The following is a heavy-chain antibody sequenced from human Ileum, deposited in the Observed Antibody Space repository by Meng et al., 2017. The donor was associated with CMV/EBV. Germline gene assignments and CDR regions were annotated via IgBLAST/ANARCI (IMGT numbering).Heavy chain of an antibody. D-gene: IGHD6-19*01. CDR1: GYTFSDYY. J-gene: IGHJ4*02. CDR2: IRSDGSAT. CDR3: VRSSGWSLFDY. V-gene: IGHV1-2*02. Sequence: QVPLMESGGGVKEPGASVKVSCKTSGYTFSDYYMHWVRQAPGQGLEWMGWIRSDGSATNYAQKLRDRVTMTRDASVSTAYMELSGLTSDDTAVYFCVRSSGWSLFDYWGPGALVTVSS.